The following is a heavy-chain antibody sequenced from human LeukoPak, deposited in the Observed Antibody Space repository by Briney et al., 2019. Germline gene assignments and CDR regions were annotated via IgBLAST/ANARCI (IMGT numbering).Heavy chain of an antibody. D-gene: IGHD3-3*01. CDR1: GFTFTNAW. J-gene: IGHJ4*02. V-gene: IGHV3-23*01. CDR2: ISGSGGST. CDR3: AKSESGYPLLFDY. Sequence: GGSLRLSCVDSGFTFTNAWMSWVRQAPGKGLEWVSAISGSGGSTYYADSVKGRFTISRDNSKNTLYLQMNSLRAEDTAVYYCAKSESGYPLLFDYWGQGTLVTVSS.